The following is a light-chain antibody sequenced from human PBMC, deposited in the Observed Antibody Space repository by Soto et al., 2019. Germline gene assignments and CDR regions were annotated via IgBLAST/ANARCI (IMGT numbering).Light chain of an antibody. CDR2: NNN. CDR1: SSNIGGNT. Sequence: QPVLTQPPSASATPGQRVTISCSGSSSNIGGNTVSWYQQLPGTAPKLLIYNNNQRPSGVPDQISGSKSGTSASLAISGLQSDDEADYYCASWDDSLNGWVFGGGTQLTVL. V-gene: IGLV1-44*01. J-gene: IGLJ3*02. CDR3: ASWDDSLNGWV.